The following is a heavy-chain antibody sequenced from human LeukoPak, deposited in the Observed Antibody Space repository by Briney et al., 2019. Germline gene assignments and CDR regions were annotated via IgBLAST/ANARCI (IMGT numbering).Heavy chain of an antibody. V-gene: IGHV4-30-4*08. CDR3: ARSRAAGQEHDAFDI. J-gene: IGHJ3*02. Sequence: PSETLSLXCTVSGGPISSGDYYWSWIRQPPGKGLEWIGYIYYSGSTYYNPSLKSRVTISVDTSKNQFSLKLSSVTAADTAVYYCARSRAAGQEHDAFDIWGQGTMVTVSS. CDR2: IYYSGST. D-gene: IGHD6-13*01. CDR1: GGPISSGDYY.